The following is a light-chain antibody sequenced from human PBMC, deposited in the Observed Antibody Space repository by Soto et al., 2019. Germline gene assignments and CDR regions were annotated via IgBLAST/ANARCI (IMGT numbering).Light chain of an antibody. CDR1: QTGISSY. V-gene: IGKV3-20*01. Sequence: EIVLTRSPGTLSLSPGVRVTISCRASQTGISSYLAWYQQKPGLAPRLLIYGASSRPTGIPETLTGSASATDYALSISRLEPEAFEDYNCQQYGNPLFKFGPGNKEDI. J-gene: IGKJ3*01. CDR2: GAS. CDR3: QQYGNPLFK.